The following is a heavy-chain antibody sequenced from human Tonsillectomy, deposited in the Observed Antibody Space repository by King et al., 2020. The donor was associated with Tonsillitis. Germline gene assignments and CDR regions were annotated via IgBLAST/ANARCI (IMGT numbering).Heavy chain of an antibody. Sequence: QLQESGPGLVKPSQTLSLTCTVSNGSLSSGGYFWSWIRQHPEKGLEWIGYINYSGTTYYNPSLRSRATISVDTSKNQFSLKLRSVTAADTAVYYCARDVRWNTYLVYWGQGTLVTVSS. CDR2: INYSGTT. CDR1: NGSLSSGGYF. D-gene: IGHD4-23*01. V-gene: IGHV4-31*03. J-gene: IGHJ4*02. CDR3: ARDVRWNTYLVY.